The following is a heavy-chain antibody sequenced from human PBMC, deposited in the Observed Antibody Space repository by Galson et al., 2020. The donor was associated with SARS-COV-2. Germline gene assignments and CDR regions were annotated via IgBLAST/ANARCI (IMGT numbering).Heavy chain of an antibody. J-gene: IGHJ5*02. Sequence: ASVTVSCKVSGYTLTELSMHWVRQAPGKGLEWMGGFDPEDGETIYAQKFQGRVTMTEDTSTDTAYMELSSLRSEDTAVYYCATGPPLRYCSSTSCYYPWFDPWGQGTLVTVSS. D-gene: IGHD2-2*01. CDR3: ATGPPLRYCSSTSCYYPWFDP. CDR2: FDPEDGET. V-gene: IGHV1-24*01. CDR1: GYTLTELS.